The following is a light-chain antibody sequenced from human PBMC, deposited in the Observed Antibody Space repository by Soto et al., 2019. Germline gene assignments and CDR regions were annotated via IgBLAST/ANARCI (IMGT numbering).Light chain of an antibody. CDR2: GAS. CDR1: QSVSSNF. V-gene: IGKV3-20*01. J-gene: IGKJ1*01. CDR3: QQYGTSRRT. Sequence: EIVLTQSPGTLSLSPGERATRSCRASQSVSSNFLAWYQQKPGQAPRLLIYGASNRATGIPDRVSGSGSGTDFTLTISRLEPEDFAVYYCQQYGTSRRTFGQGTKVDIK.